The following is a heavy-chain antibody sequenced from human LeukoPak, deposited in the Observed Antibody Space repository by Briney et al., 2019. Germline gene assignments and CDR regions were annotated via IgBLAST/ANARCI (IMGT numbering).Heavy chain of an antibody. Sequence: ASVKVSCKASGYTFTVYYIHWVRLAPGQGLEWMGCINPNSGGTNYAQKFQGRVTMTRDTSVNTAYVELTSLESDDTAVYYCASFSPYSDSSGGAYWGQGTLVTVSS. CDR2: INPNSGGT. CDR3: ASFSPYSDSSGGAY. V-gene: IGHV1-2*02. J-gene: IGHJ4*02. D-gene: IGHD6-13*01. CDR1: GYTFTVYY.